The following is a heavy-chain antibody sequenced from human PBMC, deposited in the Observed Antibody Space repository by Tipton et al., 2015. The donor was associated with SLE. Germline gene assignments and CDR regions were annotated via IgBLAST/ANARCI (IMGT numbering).Heavy chain of an antibody. Sequence: QLVQSGAEVKKPGASVKVSCKASGYTFTSYGISWVRQAPGQGLEWMGWISAYNDNTNYAQKLQGRVTITRDTSASTVYMELTGLRSEDTAVYYCARRQFFPSGGEAWFDPWGQGTLVTVSS. D-gene: IGHD3-10*01. CDR3: ARRQFFPSGGEAWFDP. J-gene: IGHJ5*02. V-gene: IGHV1-18*01. CDR2: ISAYNDNT. CDR1: GYTFTSYG.